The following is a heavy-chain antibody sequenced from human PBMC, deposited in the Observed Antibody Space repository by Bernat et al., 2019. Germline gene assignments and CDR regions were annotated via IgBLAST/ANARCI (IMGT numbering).Heavy chain of an antibody. J-gene: IGHJ6*02. CDR1: GFTVSSNY. CDR3: ARVKAAASWYYYGMDV. Sequence: EVQLVESGGGLVQPGGSLRLSCAASGFTVSSNYMSWVRQAPGKGLEWVSVIYSGGSTYYADSVKGRFTISRDNSKNTLYLQMNSLRAEDTAVYYCARVKAAASWYYYGMDVWGQGTTVTVSS. V-gene: IGHV3-66*01. CDR2: IYSGGST. D-gene: IGHD6-13*01.